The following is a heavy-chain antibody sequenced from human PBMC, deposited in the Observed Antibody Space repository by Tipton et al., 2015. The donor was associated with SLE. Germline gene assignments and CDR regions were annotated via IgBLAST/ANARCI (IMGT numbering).Heavy chain of an antibody. V-gene: IGHV3-20*04. CDR1: GFTLEDYG. CDR3: ARMDLLTGYYPQPHDL. Sequence: SLRLSCAASGFTLEDYGMSWVRQAPGKGLEWVSGIKWNGESTGYADSVKGRFTISRDNAKNSLYLQMNSLRAEDTALYYCARMDLLTGYYPQPHDLWGRGALVTVSS. CDR2: IKWNGEST. D-gene: IGHD3-9*01. J-gene: IGHJ2*01.